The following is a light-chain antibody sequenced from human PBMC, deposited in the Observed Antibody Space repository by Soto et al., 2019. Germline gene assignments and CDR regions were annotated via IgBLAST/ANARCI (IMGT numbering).Light chain of an antibody. Sequence: DIQMTQSPYSLSSSVGDRVTITCRASQGIRNDLGWYQQRPGKAPKRLIYAASTLQPGVPSRFSGSGSGTDFTLTISSLQSEDFAVYYCQQYNNWPRTFGQGTKVDIK. CDR2: AAS. V-gene: IGKV1-17*01. CDR3: QQYNNWPRT. J-gene: IGKJ1*01. CDR1: QGIRND.